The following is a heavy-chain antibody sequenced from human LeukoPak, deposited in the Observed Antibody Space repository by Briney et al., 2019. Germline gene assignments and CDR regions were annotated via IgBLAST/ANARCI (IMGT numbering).Heavy chain of an antibody. CDR2: IYPGDSDT. J-gene: IGHJ4*02. V-gene: IGHV5-51*01. CDR1: GYGFTSYW. D-gene: IGHD3-9*01. Sequence: GESLKISCKGSGYGFTSYWIGWVRQMPGKGLEWMGIIYPGDSDTRYSPSFQGQVTISADKSISTAYLQWSSLKASDTAMYYCARRYFDWLSNQYYFDYWGQGTLVTVSS. CDR3: ARRYFDWLSNQYYFDY.